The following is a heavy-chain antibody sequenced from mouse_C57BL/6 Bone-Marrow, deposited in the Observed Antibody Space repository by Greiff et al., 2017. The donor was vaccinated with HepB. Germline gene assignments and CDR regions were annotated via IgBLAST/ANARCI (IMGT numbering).Heavy chain of an antibody. V-gene: IGHV1-5*01. CDR1: GYTFTSYW. CDR3: TAYYSNCLDY. J-gene: IGHJ2*01. D-gene: IGHD2-5*01. Sequence: VQLQQSGTVLARPGASVKMSCKTSGYTFTSYWMHWVKQRPGQGLEWIWAIYPGNSDTSYNQKFKGKAKLTAVTSASTAYMELSSLTNEDSAVYYCTAYYSNCLDYWGQGTTLTVSS. CDR2: IYPGNSDT.